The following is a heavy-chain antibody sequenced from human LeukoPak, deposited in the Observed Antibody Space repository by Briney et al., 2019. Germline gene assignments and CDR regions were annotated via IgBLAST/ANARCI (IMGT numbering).Heavy chain of an antibody. CDR2: IIPIFGTA. CDR3: ARVPKHPGSGEVGHYMDV. V-gene: IGHV1-69*13. CDR1: VGTFSSYA. D-gene: IGHD3-10*01. Sequence: GASVKVSCKASVGTFSSYAISWVRQAPGQGLEWMGGIIPIFGTANYAQKFQGRVTITADESTSTAYMELSSLRSEDTAVYYCARVPKHPGSGEVGHYMDVWGKGTTVTISS. J-gene: IGHJ6*03.